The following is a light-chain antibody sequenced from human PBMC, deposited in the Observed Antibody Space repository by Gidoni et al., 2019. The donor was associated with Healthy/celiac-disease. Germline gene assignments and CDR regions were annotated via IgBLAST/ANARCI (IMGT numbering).Light chain of an antibody. CDR1: QSVLYSSNNKNY. CDR3: QQYYSTPRP. CDR2: CAS. J-gene: IGKJ2*01. Sequence: DIVMTQSPSSLAVSLGERATINCKSSQSVLYSSNNKNYLAWYQQKPGQPPKLLIYCASTRESGVPDRFSGSGSGTDFTLTISSLQAEDVAVYYCQQYYSTPRPFGQGTKLEIK. V-gene: IGKV4-1*01.